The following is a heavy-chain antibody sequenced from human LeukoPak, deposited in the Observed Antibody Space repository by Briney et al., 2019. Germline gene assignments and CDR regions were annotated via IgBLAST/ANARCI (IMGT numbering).Heavy chain of an antibody. CDR2: ISGSGGST. V-gene: IGHV3-23*01. D-gene: IGHD6-13*01. Sequence: GGSLRLSCAASGFTFSSYAMSWVRQAPGKGLEWVSAISGSGGSTYYADSVKGRFTISRDNSKNTLHLQMNNLRAADTAVYYCAREGDGSSWYPSRGMDVWGQGTTVTVSS. J-gene: IGHJ6*02. CDR1: GFTFSSYA. CDR3: AREGDGSSWYPSRGMDV.